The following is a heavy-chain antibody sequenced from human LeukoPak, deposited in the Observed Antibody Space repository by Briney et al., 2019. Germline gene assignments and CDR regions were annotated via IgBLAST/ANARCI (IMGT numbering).Heavy chain of an antibody. V-gene: IGHV3-7*01. CDR1: RFTFSTRW. D-gene: IGHD1-26*01. J-gene: IGHJ6*02. Sequence: RAGGSLRLSCAASRFTFSTRWMCWVRQAPGKGLEWVANINEDGSEKNYVESLKGRFTISRDDAKNSLYLQMNSLRAEDTALYYCARELGSYEGGYYGMDVWGQGTTVTVSS. CDR3: ARELGSYEGGYYGMDV. CDR2: INEDGSEK.